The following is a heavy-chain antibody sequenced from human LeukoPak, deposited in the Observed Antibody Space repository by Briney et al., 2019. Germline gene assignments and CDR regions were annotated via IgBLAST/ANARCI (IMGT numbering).Heavy chain of an antibody. J-gene: IGHJ4*02. CDR2: IIPIFGTA. V-gene: IGHV1-69*05. CDR1: GGTFSSYA. D-gene: IGHD3-22*01. Sequence: SVKLSCKASGGTFSSYAISWVRQAPGQGLEWMGGIIPIFGTANYAQKFQGRVTITTDESTSTAYMELSSLRSEDTAVYYCASQREADYYDSSGYYYDYWGQGTLVTVSS. CDR3: ASQREADYYDSSGYYYDY.